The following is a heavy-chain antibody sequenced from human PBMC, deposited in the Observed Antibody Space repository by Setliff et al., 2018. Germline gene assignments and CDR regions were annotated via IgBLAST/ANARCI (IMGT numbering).Heavy chain of an antibody. D-gene: IGHD3-3*01. J-gene: IGHJ4*02. V-gene: IGHV4-38-2*02. CDR1: GYSISSGYY. CDR2: MYQSGTT. Sequence: SETLSLTCTVPGYSISSGYYWGWIRQPPGKGLEWIGNMYQSGTTYYNAALQSRVTLSIDTSKNHISLKVSSVTAADTAVYYCARAASGNSKYYFDYWGQGTLVTVSS. CDR3: ARAASGNSKYYFDY.